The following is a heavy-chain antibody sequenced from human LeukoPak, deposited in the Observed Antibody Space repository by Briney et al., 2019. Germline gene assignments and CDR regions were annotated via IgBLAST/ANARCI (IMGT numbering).Heavy chain of an antibody. J-gene: IGHJ6*03. Sequence: GESLKISCKGSGYSFTNYWIGWVRQMPGKGLEWMGIIYPGDSDTRYSPSFQGQVTISADKSIRTAYLQWSSLKASDTAMYYCARGPYCSTTNCYSPYYYYYMSAWGRGTTVTVSS. CDR2: IYPGDSDT. CDR1: GYSFTNYW. CDR3: ARGPYCSTTNCYSPYYYYYMSA. V-gene: IGHV5-51*01. D-gene: IGHD2-2*01.